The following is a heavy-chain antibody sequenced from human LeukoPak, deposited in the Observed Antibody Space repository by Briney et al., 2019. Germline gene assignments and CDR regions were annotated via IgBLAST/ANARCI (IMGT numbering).Heavy chain of an antibody. CDR1: GGSVSGYY. D-gene: IGHD3-10*02. J-gene: IGHJ4*02. CDR2: IYHTWHT. CDR3: TRHPFMSPFDY. Sequence: SETLSLTCTVSGGSVSGYYWSWIRQPPGGGLEWIGYIYHTWHTHYNASLKGRVTMSMDTSQSQISLRMSSMTAADTAVYYCTRHPFMSPFDYWGQGTLVTVSS. V-gene: IGHV4-59*08.